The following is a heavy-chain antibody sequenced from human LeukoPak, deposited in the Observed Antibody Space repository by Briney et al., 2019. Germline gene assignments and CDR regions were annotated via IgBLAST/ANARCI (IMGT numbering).Heavy chain of an antibody. Sequence: GASVKVSCKASGYTFSDYYMHWVRQAPGQGLEWMGWISPNSGGRNYAQKFQGRVTLTRDTSISTAYMELSRLTSDDTAVYYCARDGYCTSTSCSGVPKIWGQGTLVTVSS. CDR2: ISPNSGGR. D-gene: IGHD2-2*03. CDR1: GYTFSDYY. J-gene: IGHJ4*02. CDR3: ARDGYCTSTSCSGVPKI. V-gene: IGHV1-2*02.